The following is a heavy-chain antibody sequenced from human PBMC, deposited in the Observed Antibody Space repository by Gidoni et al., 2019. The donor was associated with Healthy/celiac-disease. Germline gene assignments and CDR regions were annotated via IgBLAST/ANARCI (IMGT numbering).Heavy chain of an antibody. V-gene: IGHV3-30*04. J-gene: IGHJ4*02. CDR3: AREKTQWLSFDY. Sequence: QVQLVESGGGVVQPGRSLRLSCAASGFPFSSYAMHWVRQAPGKGLEWVAVISYDGSNKYYADSVKGRFTISRDNSKNTLYLQMNSLRAEDTAVYYCAREKTQWLSFDYWGQGTLVTVSS. CDR2: ISYDGSNK. D-gene: IGHD6-19*01. CDR1: GFPFSSYA.